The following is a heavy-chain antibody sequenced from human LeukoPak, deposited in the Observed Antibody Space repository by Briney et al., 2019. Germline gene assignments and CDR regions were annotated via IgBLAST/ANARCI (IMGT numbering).Heavy chain of an antibody. CDR3: ARGYYDFWSGYSTPFDY. V-gene: IGHV3-21*01. CDR1: GFILSSYS. Sequence: PGGSLRLSCAASGFILSSYSMNWVRQAPGKGLEWVSSLTSSSTYIYYADSVKGRFTISRDNAKNSLYLQMNSLRAEDTAVYYCARGYYDFWSGYSTPFDYWGQGTLVTVPS. CDR2: LTSSSTYI. J-gene: IGHJ4*02. D-gene: IGHD3-3*01.